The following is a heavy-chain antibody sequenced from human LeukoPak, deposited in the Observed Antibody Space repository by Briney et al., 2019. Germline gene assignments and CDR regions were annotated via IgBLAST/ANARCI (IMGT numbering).Heavy chain of an antibody. CDR1: GGSITGYY. Sequence: SETLSLTCTVSGGSITGYYWSWIRQPPGKGLEWIGYISYSGSTNSNPSLKSRVTMSVDTSKNQFSLKLSSVTAADTAVYYCARLPITKRAMVVWGQGTTVTVSS. V-gene: IGHV4-59*01. CDR3: ARLPITKRAMVV. CDR2: ISYSGST. J-gene: IGHJ6*02. D-gene: IGHD3-3*01.